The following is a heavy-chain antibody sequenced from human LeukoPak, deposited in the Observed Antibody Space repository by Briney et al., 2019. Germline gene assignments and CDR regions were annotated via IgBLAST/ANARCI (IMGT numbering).Heavy chain of an antibody. J-gene: IGHJ4*02. V-gene: IGHV3-7*01. CDR2: IKQDGTEK. Sequence: PGGSLRLSCAASGFTFSDFWMTWARQAPGKGLEWVANIKQDGTEKYYVDSVRGRFTISRDNAKNSLYLQMNSLRAEDTAVYYCARERWAVAGTCDYWGQGTLVTVSS. CDR1: GFTFSDFW. CDR3: ARERWAVAGTCDY. D-gene: IGHD6-19*01.